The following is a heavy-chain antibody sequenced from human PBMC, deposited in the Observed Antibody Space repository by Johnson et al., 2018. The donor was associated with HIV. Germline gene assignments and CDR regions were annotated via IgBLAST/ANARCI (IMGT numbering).Heavy chain of an antibody. V-gene: IGHV3-66*01. J-gene: IGHJ3*01. CDR1: GFTVSSNY. Sequence: VQLVEFGGGVVQPGRSLRLSCVASGFTVSSNYMSWVRQAPGKGLEWVSVIYSGGTTYYAASVKGRFTISRDNSKNTLYLQMNNLRAEDTAVYYCAREAVPRGPDAFDVWGQGTVVTVSS. D-gene: IGHD3-10*01. CDR2: IYSGGTT. CDR3: AREAVPRGPDAFDV.